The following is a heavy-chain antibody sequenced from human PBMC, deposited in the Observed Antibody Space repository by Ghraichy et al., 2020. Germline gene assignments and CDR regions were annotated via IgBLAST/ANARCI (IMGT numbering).Heavy chain of an antibody. CDR1: GGTFSSYA. Sequence: SVKVSCKASGGTFSSYAISWVRQAPGQGLEWMGRIIPILGIANYAQKFQGRVTITADKSTSTAYMELSSLRSEDTAVYYCARDRADADILTGSVTLNWFDPWGQGTLVTVSS. D-gene: IGHD3-9*01. J-gene: IGHJ5*02. CDR2: IIPILGIA. CDR3: ARDRADADILTGSVTLNWFDP. V-gene: IGHV1-69*04.